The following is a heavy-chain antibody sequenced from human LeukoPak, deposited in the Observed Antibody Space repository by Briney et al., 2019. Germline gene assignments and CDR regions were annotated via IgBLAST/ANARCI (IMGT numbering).Heavy chain of an antibody. CDR3: ARGFCSGGTCYSGTH. CDR2: SRDKASRYTT. D-gene: IGHD2-15*01. Sequence: GGSLRLSCAASGFTSSDHYMGWIRQAPGKGLEWVGRSRDKASRYTTEYAASAEGRFILSRDDLKNSLYLQLNSLTTEDTAVYYCARGFCSGGTCYSGTHWGQGTLVTVSS. CDR1: GFTSSDHY. V-gene: IGHV3-72*01. J-gene: IGHJ4*02.